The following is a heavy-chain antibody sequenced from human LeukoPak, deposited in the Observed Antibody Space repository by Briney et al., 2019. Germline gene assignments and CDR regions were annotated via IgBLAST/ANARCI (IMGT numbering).Heavy chain of an antibody. V-gene: IGHV3-21*01. Sequence: PGRSLRLSCAASGFTFSSYSMNWVRQAPGKGLEWVSSISSSSSYIYYADSVKGRFTISRDNAQNSLYLQMNSLRAEDTAVYYCARARGSIVVAAHYFDYWGQGTLVTVSS. J-gene: IGHJ4*02. CDR1: GFTFSSYS. CDR3: ARARGSIVVAAHYFDY. D-gene: IGHD6-19*01. CDR2: ISSSSSYI.